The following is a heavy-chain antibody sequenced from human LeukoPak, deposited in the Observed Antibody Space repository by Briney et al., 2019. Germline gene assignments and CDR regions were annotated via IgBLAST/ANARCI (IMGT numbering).Heavy chain of an antibody. CDR1: GGSISSGGYY. CDR3: ARSYGYGTNFDY. D-gene: IGHD5-18*01. Sequence: SETLSLTCTISGGSISSGGYYWSWIRQHPGKGLEWIGYMYYRGSTYYNPSLKSRVTISVDTSKNQFSLKLSSVTAADTAVYYCARSYGYGTNFDYWGQGTLVTVSS. V-gene: IGHV4-31*03. CDR2: MYYRGST. J-gene: IGHJ4*02.